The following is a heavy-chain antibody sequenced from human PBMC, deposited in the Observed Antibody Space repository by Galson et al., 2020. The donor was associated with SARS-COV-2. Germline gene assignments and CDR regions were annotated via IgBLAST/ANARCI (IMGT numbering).Heavy chain of an antibody. V-gene: IGHV1-24*01. J-gene: IGHJ4*02. Sequence: ASVKVSCKVSGYTLTELSMHWVRQAPGKGLEWMGGFDPEDGETIYAQKFQGRVTMTEDTSTDTAYMELSSLRSEDTAVYYCATDRYYDFWSGYMDWGQGTLVTVSS. CDR1: GYTLTELS. CDR3: ATDRYYDFWSGYMD. D-gene: IGHD3-3*01. CDR2: FDPEDGET.